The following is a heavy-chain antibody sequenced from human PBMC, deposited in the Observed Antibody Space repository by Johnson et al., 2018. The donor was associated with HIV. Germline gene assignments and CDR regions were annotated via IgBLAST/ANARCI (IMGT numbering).Heavy chain of an antibody. D-gene: IGHD2-15*01. CDR1: GFTVSSNY. Sequence: VQLVESGGGLIQPGGSLRLSCAASGFTVSSNYMSWVRQAPGKGLEWVSVIYSGGSTYYADSVKGRFTISRDNSKNTLSLQMSSLRGEDTAVYYCAREPSGCSGGSYYSWGAFDIWGQGTMVTVSS. CDR3: AREPSGCSGGSYYSWGAFDI. CDR2: IYSGGST. J-gene: IGHJ3*02. V-gene: IGHV3-53*01.